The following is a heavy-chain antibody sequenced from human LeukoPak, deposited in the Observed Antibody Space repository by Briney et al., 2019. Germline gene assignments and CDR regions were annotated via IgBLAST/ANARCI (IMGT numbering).Heavy chain of an antibody. CDR2: INPSGGST. V-gene: IGHV1-46*01. J-gene: IGHJ4*02. D-gene: IGHD3-3*01. CDR3: ASQPRQTYDFWSGYSPG. CDR1: GYTFTNYY. Sequence: ASVKISCKASGYTFTNYYMHWVRQAPGQGLEWMGIINPSGGSTNFAQKFQGRVTITADESTSTAYMELSSLRSEDTAVYYCASQPRQTYDFWSGYSPGWGQGTLVTVSS.